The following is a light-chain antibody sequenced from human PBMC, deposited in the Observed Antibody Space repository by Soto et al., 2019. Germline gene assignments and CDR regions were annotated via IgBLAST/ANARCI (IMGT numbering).Light chain of an antibody. CDR3: NSYTSSSPPYV. CDR2: EVS. J-gene: IGLJ1*01. CDR1: TSDIGRYNH. V-gene: IGLV2-14*01. Sequence: QSALTQPASVSGSPGQSITISCTGTTSDIGRYNHVSWYQQYPGKAPKLMIYEVSNRPSGVSNRFSASKSGNTASLTISGLKAEDEADYYCNSYTSSSPPYVFGTGTKVTVL.